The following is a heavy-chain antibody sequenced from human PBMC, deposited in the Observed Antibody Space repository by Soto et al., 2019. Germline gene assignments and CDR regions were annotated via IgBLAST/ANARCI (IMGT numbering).Heavy chain of an antibody. D-gene: IGHD3-9*01. J-gene: IGHJ4*02. CDR2: IYYSGST. Sequence: KPSETLSLTCTVSGGSISSYYWSWIRQPPGKGLEWIGYIYYSGSTNYNPSLKSRVTISVDTSKNQFSLKLSSVTAADTAVYYCAREEGRLAFDYWGQGTLVTVSS. V-gene: IGHV4-59*01. CDR3: AREEGRLAFDY. CDR1: GGSISSYY.